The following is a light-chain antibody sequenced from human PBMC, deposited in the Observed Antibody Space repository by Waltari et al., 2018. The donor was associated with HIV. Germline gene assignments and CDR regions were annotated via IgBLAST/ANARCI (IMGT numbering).Light chain of an antibody. CDR2: FAS. V-gene: IGKV1-5*03. Sequence: DSPLTPSPSTLSASVGDSVPLTCRARRKIENRMAWYQQKPGKVPSLLIYFASTLQRGVPWRFSGSGSGTEFTLTISSLQPDDFATYYCQGGNGYFGQGTKVEIK. CDR3: QGGNGY. J-gene: IGKJ2*01. CDR1: RKIENR.